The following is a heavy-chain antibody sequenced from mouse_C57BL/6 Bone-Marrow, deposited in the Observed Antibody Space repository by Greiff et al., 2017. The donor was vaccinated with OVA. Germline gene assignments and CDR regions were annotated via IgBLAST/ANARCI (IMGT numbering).Heavy chain of an antibody. CDR2: IDPSDSYT. Sequence: QQSCKASGYTFPSYWMPWVKPRSGQGLEWIGEIDPSDSYTNYNQKFKGKATLTVDTSSSTAYMQLSSLTSEDAAVYYCARGYYGSSLWYFDVWGTGTTVTVSS. CDR3: ARGYYGSSLWYFDV. CDR1: GYTFPSYW. V-gene: IGHV1-50*01. D-gene: IGHD1-1*01. J-gene: IGHJ1*03.